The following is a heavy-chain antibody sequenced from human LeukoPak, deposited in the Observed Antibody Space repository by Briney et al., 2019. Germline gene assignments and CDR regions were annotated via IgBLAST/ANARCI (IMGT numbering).Heavy chain of an antibody. CDR3: TRDDFQYCSGGRCYPAFDI. D-gene: IGHD2-15*01. CDR1: GFTFSPYW. Sequence: GGSLRLSCVASGFTFSPYWMHWVRQAPGKGLVWVSRINPDGSSTTYADSVKGRFTISRDNAKNTLFLQMNSLRVEDTAVYYCTRDDFQYCSGGRCYPAFDIWGQGTVVTVSS. V-gene: IGHV3-74*03. CDR2: INPDGSST. J-gene: IGHJ3*02.